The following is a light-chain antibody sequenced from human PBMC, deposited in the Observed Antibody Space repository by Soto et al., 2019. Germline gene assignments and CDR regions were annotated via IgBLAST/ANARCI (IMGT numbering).Light chain of an antibody. J-gene: IGKJ1*01. Sequence: EIVLTQYTATLSVSPGERATLSCRASQSVSSNLAGYQQQPGQAPRLLIYGASTRATGIPARFSGSGSGTEFTLTISSLQSEDFAVYYCQQYNNWPQTFGQGTKVDVK. CDR3: QQYNNWPQT. V-gene: IGKV3-15*01. CDR2: GAS. CDR1: QSVSSN.